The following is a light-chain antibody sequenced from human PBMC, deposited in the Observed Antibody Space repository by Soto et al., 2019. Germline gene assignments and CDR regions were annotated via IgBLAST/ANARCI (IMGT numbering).Light chain of an antibody. Sequence: EIVLTQSPGTLSLSPGERATLSCRASQSISSSYLAWYQQKPGQAPRLLIYGASSRATSIPDRFSGSGSGTDLTLTISRLEPEDFAVYYCQQYGSSPTPLGGRTKVEIK. J-gene: IGKJ4*01. V-gene: IGKV3-20*01. CDR2: GAS. CDR3: QQYGSSPTP. CDR1: QSISSSY.